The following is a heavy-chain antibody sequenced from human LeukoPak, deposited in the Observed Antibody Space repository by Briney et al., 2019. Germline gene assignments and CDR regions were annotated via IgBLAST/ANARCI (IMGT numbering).Heavy chain of an antibody. CDR2: IYYSGST. J-gene: IGHJ5*02. CDR1: GGSITNRSYF. Sequence: SETLSLTCTVSGGSITNRSYFWSWIRQPPGKGLEWIGSIYYSGSTYYNPSLKSRVTISVDTSKNHFSLKVNSVTAADTAVYYCARGGISNVLLWFGELSPDWFDPWGQGTLVTVSS. CDR3: ARGGISNVLLWFGELSPDWFDP. D-gene: IGHD3-10*01. V-gene: IGHV4-39*02.